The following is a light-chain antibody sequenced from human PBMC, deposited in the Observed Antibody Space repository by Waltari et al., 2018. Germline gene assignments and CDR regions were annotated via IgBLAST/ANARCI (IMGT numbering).Light chain of an antibody. CDR1: QNINNY. V-gene: IGKV1-39*01. CDR3: QQSYAIPLT. Sequence: DIQMTQSPSSLSASVGDRVTITCRASQNINNYLNWYYQTPGKAPKLLIYATSNLQSGVPSRFSGSGSGTDFTLTISSLQPEDFATYDCQQSYAIPLTFGGGTKVEI. CDR2: ATS. J-gene: IGKJ4*01.